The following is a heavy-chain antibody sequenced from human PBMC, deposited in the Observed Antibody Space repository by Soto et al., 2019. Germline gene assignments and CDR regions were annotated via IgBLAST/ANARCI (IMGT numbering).Heavy chain of an antibody. Sequence: EVQLVESGGGLVQPGGSLRLSCAASGFTFSSYSMNWVRQAPGKGLEWVSSISSSSSYIYYADSVKGRFTISRDNAKHSLYMQMNSLRAEDTAVYYCARDQPGYSYGYGLGYWGQGTLVTVSS. CDR2: ISSSSSYI. V-gene: IGHV3-21*01. CDR3: ARDQPGYSYGYGLGY. D-gene: IGHD5-18*01. J-gene: IGHJ4*02. CDR1: GFTFSSYS.